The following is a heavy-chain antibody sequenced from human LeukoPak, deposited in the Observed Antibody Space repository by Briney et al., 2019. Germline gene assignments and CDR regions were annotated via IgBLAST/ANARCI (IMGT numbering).Heavy chain of an antibody. D-gene: IGHD3-10*01. Sequence: SETLSLTCTVSGGSISSYYWSWIRQPPGKGLEWIGSIYYSGSTNYNPSLKSRVTISVDTSKNQFSLKLSSVTAPDTAVYYCARGLPFRITMVRGVPRRGFDPWGQGTLVTVSS. CDR2: IYYSGST. CDR1: GGSISSYY. CDR3: ARGLPFRITMVRGVPRRGFDP. J-gene: IGHJ5*02. V-gene: IGHV4-59*12.